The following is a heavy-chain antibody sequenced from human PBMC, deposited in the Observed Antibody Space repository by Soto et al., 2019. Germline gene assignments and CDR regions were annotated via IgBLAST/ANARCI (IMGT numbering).Heavy chain of an antibody. CDR3: ANAPTPGYIYGSTSWTAQRGADTDQIEYGMDV. J-gene: IGHJ6*02. CDR2: ISGSGGST. CDR1: GFTFSSYA. Sequence: EVQLLESGGGLVQPGGSLRLSCAASGFTFSSYAMSWVRQAPGKGLEWVSAISGSGGSTYYADSVKGRFTISRDNSKNTLYLQMNSLRAEDTAVYYCANAPTPGYIYGSTSWTAQRGADTDQIEYGMDVWGQGTTVTVSS. D-gene: IGHD2-2*01. V-gene: IGHV3-23*01.